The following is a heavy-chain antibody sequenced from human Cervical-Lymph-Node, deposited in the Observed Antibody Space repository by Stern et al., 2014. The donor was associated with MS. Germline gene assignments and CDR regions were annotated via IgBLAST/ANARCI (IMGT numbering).Heavy chain of an antibody. D-gene: IGHD3-22*01. J-gene: IGHJ2*01. CDR3: AAGPYYYDSSGYPNWYFDL. V-gene: IGHV1-58*01. Sequence: QLLESGPEVKKPGTSVKVSCKASGFTFTSSAVQWVRQARGQRLEWIGWIVGGSGNTNYAQKFQERVTITRDMSTSTAYMELSSLRSEDTAVYYCAAGPYYYDSSGYPNWYFDLWGRGTLVTVSS. CDR2: IVGGSGNT. CDR1: GFTFTSSA.